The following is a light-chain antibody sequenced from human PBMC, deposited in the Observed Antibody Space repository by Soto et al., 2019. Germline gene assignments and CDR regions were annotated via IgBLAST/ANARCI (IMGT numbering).Light chain of an antibody. CDR2: GAS. J-gene: IGKJ1*01. CDR3: QQYNNWPWT. CDR1: QSVSSK. V-gene: IGKV3-15*01. Sequence: EIVMTQSPATLSVSPGERATVSCRASQSVSSKLAWYQHKPGQAPRLLIYGASTRASGVPARFSGSGSGTEFTLTISSLQSEDFALYYCQQYNNWPWTFGQGTKVEIK.